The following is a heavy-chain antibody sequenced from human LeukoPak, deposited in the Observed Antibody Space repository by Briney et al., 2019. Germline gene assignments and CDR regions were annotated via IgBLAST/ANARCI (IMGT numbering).Heavy chain of an antibody. CDR3: AREAYCSSTSCSEP. V-gene: IGHV3-30*02. Sequence: GGSLRLSCVASGFSFNNYGTHWVRQAPGKGLEWVTFMQYDGSVEFYADSVKGRFTISRDNAKNSLYLQMNSLRAEDTAVYYCAREAYCSSTSCSEPWGQGTLVTVSS. J-gene: IGHJ4*02. CDR2: MQYDGSVE. CDR1: GFSFNNYG. D-gene: IGHD2-2*01.